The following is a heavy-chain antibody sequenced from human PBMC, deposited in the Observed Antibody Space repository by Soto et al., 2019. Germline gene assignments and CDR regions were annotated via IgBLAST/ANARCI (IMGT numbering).Heavy chain of an antibody. CDR2: ISAYNGNT. CDR1: GYTFTSYG. CDR3: ARVRYTQSDAFGI. D-gene: IGHD5-12*01. J-gene: IGHJ3*02. V-gene: IGHV1-18*01. Sequence: GASVKVSCKASGYTFTSYGISWVRQAPGQGLEWMGWISAYNGNTNYAQKFQGRVTMTTDTSTSTAYMELSSLRSDDTAVYYCARVRYTQSDAFGIWGQGTMVTVSS.